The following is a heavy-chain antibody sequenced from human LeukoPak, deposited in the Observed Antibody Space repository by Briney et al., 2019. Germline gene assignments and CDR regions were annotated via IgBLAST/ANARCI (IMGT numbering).Heavy chain of an antibody. Sequence: PSETLSLTCAVSGGSISSGGYSWSWIRQPPGKGLEWIGYIYHSGSTNYNPSLKSRVTISVDTSKNQFSLKLSSVTAADTAVYYCARDYGMDVWGQGTTVTVSS. CDR3: ARDYGMDV. J-gene: IGHJ6*02. CDR2: IYHSGST. CDR1: GGSISSGGYS. V-gene: IGHV4-30-2*01.